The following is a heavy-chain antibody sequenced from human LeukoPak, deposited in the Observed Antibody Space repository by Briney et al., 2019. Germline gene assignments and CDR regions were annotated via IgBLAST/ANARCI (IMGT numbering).Heavy chain of an antibody. V-gene: IGHV3-48*04. CDR3: ARGRDLFDS. J-gene: IGHJ4*02. CDR1: GFTFNTYS. Sequence: PGGSLRHSCVASGFTFNTYSMNWFRQAPGKGLEWISYISSSSATIYYADSVKGRFTISRDNAKNSLYLQMNSLRAEDTAVYYCARGRDLFDSWGQGTLVIVSS. CDR2: ISSSSATI.